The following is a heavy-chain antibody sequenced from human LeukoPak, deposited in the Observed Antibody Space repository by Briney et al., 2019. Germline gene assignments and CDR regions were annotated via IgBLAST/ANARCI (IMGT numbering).Heavy chain of an antibody. CDR2: ISSFSGTI. CDR1: GITFSSYS. J-gene: IGHJ4*02. CDR3: ARDQGGIGY. Sequence: GGSLRLSCVASGITFSSYSMNWVRQAPGKGLEWVSYISSFSGTINYADSVKGRFTISRDNAKNSLYLQMNSLRAEDTAVYYCARDQGGIGYWGQGTLVTVSS. V-gene: IGHV3-48*01. D-gene: IGHD3-16*01.